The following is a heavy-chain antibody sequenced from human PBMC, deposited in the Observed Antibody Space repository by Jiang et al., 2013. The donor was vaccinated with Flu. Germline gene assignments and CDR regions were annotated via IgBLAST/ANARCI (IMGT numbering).Heavy chain of an antibody. CDR1: GYNFVDYA. D-gene: IGHD1-1*01. Sequence: SGAEVKTPGASVKVSCKTSGYNFVDYAIHWIRQVPGQGLEWMGWINAGNGNTKYSDNFQDRITLTRDTSTTTAYMELTSLQSEDTAVYYCARETGRAGDYWGQGTLVAVSS. J-gene: IGHJ4*01. V-gene: IGHV1-3*01. CDR2: INAGNGNT. CDR3: ARETGRAGDY.